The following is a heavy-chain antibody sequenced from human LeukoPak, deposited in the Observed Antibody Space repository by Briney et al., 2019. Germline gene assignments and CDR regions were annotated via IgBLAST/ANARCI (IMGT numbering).Heavy chain of an antibody. CDR2: IYYSGST. Sequence: SETLSLTCTVSGGSISSYYWSWIRQPPGKGLAWIGYIYYSGSTNYNPSLKSRVTISVDTSKNQFSLKLNSVTAADTAVYYCARHVRQYGDYANWFDPWGQGTLVTVSS. V-gene: IGHV4-59*08. CDR3: ARHVRQYGDYANWFDP. CDR1: GGSISSYY. J-gene: IGHJ5*02. D-gene: IGHD4-17*01.